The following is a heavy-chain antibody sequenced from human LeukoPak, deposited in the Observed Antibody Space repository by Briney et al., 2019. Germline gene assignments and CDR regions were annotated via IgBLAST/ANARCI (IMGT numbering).Heavy chain of an antibody. D-gene: IGHD2-2*01. V-gene: IGHV1/OR15-3*02. J-gene: IGHJ2*01. CDR3: ARVPWSRSSPLGCFDL. CDR2: INAGNGNT. Sequence: ASVKVSCKASGYTFTDYFMNWMRQAPGQRLEWMGWINAGNGNTKYSQKLQGRVTITRDTSASTAYMQLSSLRSEDTAVYYCARVPWSRSSPLGCFDLWGRGTLVTVSS. CDR1: GYTFTDYF.